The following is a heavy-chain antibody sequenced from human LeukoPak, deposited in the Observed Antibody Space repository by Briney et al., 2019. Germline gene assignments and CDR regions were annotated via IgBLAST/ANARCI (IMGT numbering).Heavy chain of an antibody. J-gene: IGHJ4*02. CDR1: GFTFRSYW. CDR3: AKDSAYSGGPFAGGFDH. D-gene: IGHD5-18*01. CDR2: ISGGGGST. V-gene: IGHV3-23*01. Sequence: GGSLRLSCAASGFTFRSYWMSWVRQAPGKGLEWVSIISGGGGSTSYADSVKGRFTISRDNSKNTLYLQMNSLRAEDTAVYYCAKDSAYSGGPFAGGFDHWGQGTLVTVSA.